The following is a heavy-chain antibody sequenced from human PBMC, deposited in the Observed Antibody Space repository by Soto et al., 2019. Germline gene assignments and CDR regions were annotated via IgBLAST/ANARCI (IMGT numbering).Heavy chain of an antibody. J-gene: IGHJ4*02. V-gene: IGHV1-18*01. D-gene: IGHD1-1*01. Sequence: QVHLVQSGAEVKNPGASVKVSCKGSGYDFTTYGITWVRQAPGQGLEWMAWISAHNGNTNYAPNLQGRVTVTRDTSTSTAYIELRSLRSDDTAVYYCARGRYGDYWGQGALVTLSS. CDR2: ISAHNGNT. CDR3: ARGRYGDY. CDR1: GYDFTTYG.